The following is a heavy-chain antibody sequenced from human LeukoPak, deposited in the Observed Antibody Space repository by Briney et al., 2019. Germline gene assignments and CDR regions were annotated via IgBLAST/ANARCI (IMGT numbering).Heavy chain of an antibody. CDR1: GGSISSSSYY. D-gene: IGHD3-10*01. J-gene: IGHJ6*02. V-gene: IGHV4-39*07. CDR2: IYYSGST. CDR3: ARDLYESRSGSYYYYGMDV. Sequence: SETLSLTCTISGGSISSSSYYWGWIRQPPGKGLEWIGSIYYSGSTYYNPSLKSRVTISVDTSKNQFSLKLSPVTAADTAVYYCARDLYESRSGSYYYYGMDVWGQGTTVTVSS.